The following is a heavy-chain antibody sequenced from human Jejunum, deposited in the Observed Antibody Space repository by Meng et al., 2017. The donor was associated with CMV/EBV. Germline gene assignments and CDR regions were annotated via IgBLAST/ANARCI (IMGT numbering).Heavy chain of an antibody. CDR3: ARGLGHASNNSHDY. V-gene: IGHV4-59*02. J-gene: IGHJ4*02. D-gene: IGHD1-1*01. CDR1: GDSVSSSY. Sequence: VSGDSVSSSYWHWIRQSPGKGLEWMGHVYYSGSATYSPSLRSRVTISVDMSKNQFSLKLRSVTAADTAMYFCARGLGHASNNSHDYWGQGTLVTVSS. CDR2: VYYSGSA.